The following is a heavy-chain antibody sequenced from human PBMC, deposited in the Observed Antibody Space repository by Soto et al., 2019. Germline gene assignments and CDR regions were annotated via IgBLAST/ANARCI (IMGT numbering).Heavy chain of an antibody. CDR1: GGSISSYY. Sequence: ETLSLTCTVSGGSISSYYWSWIRQPPGKGLEWIGYIHYSGSTNYNPSLKSRVTISVDTSKNQFSLKLSSVTAADTAVYYCARDSGIAAAIDYWGQGALVTVSS. D-gene: IGHD6-13*01. CDR3: ARDSGIAAAIDY. V-gene: IGHV4-59*01. CDR2: IHYSGST. J-gene: IGHJ4*02.